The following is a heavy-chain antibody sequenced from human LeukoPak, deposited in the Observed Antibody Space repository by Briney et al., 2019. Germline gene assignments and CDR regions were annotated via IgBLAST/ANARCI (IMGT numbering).Heavy chain of an antibody. CDR1: GFTFSSYA. J-gene: IGHJ6*02. CDR3: TTDVYCSSNYCWVDV. V-gene: IGHV3-30-3*01. Sequence: GGSLRLSCAASGFTFSSYAMHWVRQAPGKGLEWVAVISYDGSNKYYADSVKGRFTISRDNSKNTLYLQMNSLRAEDTAVYYCTTDVYCSSNYCWVDVWGLGTTVTVSS. CDR2: ISYDGSNK. D-gene: IGHD2-2*01.